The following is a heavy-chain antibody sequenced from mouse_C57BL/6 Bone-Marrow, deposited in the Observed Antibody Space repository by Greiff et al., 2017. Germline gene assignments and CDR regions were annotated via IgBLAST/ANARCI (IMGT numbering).Heavy chain of an antibody. J-gene: IGHJ2*01. D-gene: IGHD2-1*01. CDR1: GYAFSSSW. Sequence: VQLQQSGPELVKPGASVKISCKASGYAFSSSWMNWVKQRPGKGLEWIGRIYPGDGDTNYNGKFKGKATLTADKSSSTAYMQLSSLTSEDSAVYFCARLYGNYVYFDYWGQGTTLTVSS. CDR2: IYPGDGDT. V-gene: IGHV1-82*01. CDR3: ARLYGNYVYFDY.